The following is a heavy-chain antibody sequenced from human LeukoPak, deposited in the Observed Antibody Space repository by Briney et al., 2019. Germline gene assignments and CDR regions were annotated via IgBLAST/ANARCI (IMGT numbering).Heavy chain of an antibody. V-gene: IGHV3-23*01. Sequence: GGSLRLSCAASGFTFNKYGMSWVRQAPGEGLEWVSAINTGGDHTNYADSVKGRFTISRDNAKNTLDLQINSLWAEDTAVYYCAKSLGQQWSLAGFYDFWGQGTLITVSS. CDR2: INTGGDHT. D-gene: IGHD6-19*01. CDR1: GFTFNKYG. J-gene: IGHJ4*02. CDR3: AKSLGQQWSLAGFYDF.